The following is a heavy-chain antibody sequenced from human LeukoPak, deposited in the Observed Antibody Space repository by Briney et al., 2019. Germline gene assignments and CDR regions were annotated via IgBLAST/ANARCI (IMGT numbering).Heavy chain of an antibody. CDR2: IQPKSGGT. Sequence: ASVKVSCKASGYTFTDYNVYWVRQAPGQGPEWMGWIQPKSGGTIYAQRFRGRVTMTRDRSISTAYMELSSLRYDDTAVYYCARRYCSGGSCIPDYWGQGTLVTVSS. CDR1: GYTFTDYN. CDR3: ARRYCSGGSCIPDY. D-gene: IGHD2-15*01. V-gene: IGHV1-2*02. J-gene: IGHJ4*02.